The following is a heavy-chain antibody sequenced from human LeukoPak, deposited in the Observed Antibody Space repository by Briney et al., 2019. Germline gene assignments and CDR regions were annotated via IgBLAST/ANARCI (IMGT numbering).Heavy chain of an antibody. CDR2: IYYSGST. Sequence: PSETLSLTCTVSGGSISSGDYYWSWIRQPPGKGLEWIGYIYYSGSTNYNPSLKSRVTISVDTSKNQFSLKLSSVTAADTAVYYCARQPAESEAFDLWGRGTLVTVSS. J-gene: IGHJ2*01. CDR1: GGSISSGDYY. V-gene: IGHV4-30-4*01. D-gene: IGHD1-14*01. CDR3: ARQPAESEAFDL.